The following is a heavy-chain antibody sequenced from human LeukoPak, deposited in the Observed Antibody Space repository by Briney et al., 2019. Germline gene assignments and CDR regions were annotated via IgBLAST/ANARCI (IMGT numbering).Heavy chain of an antibody. CDR1: EFTSSTYA. V-gene: IGHV3-23*01. J-gene: IGHJ5*02. D-gene: IGHD3-22*01. CDR2: IDGTDGTAGNT. Sequence: EGSLRLSSAAAEFTSSTYAMTWVRQAPRDGLGLVSTIDGTDGTAGNTYYADSVTGRFTISRDNSKGPLYLQMNSLRAVDAVVYLCVKRQGYYDPSGYIRPNWFVPWRQAAMVTVSS. CDR3: VKRQGYYDPSGYIRPNWFVP.